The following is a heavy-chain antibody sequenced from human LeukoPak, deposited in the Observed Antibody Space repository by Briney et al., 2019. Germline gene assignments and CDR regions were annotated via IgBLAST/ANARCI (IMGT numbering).Heavy chain of an antibody. Sequence: GGSLRLSCAASGFTFSNYGIHWVRQAPGKGLEWVAVISYDGRKKNNPDSVNGRFTIHRDNPRNTLSLQMNSLTVQDTAVYYCAKGVRSGYDPRDYWGQGALVTVSS. V-gene: IGHV3-30*18. CDR1: GFTFSNYG. CDR2: ISYDGRKK. D-gene: IGHD5-12*01. CDR3: AKGVRSGYDPRDY. J-gene: IGHJ4*02.